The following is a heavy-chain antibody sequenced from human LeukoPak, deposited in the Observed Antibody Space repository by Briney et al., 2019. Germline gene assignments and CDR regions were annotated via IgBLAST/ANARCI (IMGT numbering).Heavy chain of an antibody. J-gene: IGHJ4*02. Sequence: PGGSLRLSCAASGFTFSSYSMNWVRQAPGEGLEWVSSISSSSSYIYYADSVKGRYTISRDNAKNSLYLQMNSLRAEDTAVYYCARLEAVASDYWGQGTLVTVSS. CDR1: GFTFSSYS. V-gene: IGHV3-21*01. CDR2: ISSSSSYI. D-gene: IGHD6-19*01. CDR3: ARLEAVASDY.